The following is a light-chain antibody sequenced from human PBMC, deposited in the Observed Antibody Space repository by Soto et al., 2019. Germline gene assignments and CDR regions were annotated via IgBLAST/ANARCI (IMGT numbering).Light chain of an antibody. Sequence: ETVMTQSPATLSVSPGERATLSCRASQSVGSDLAWYQQKPGQAPRLVIYDIFTRAPGVPTRISGSGSGTEFTLTISSLQSEDFAVYYCQQYNSWPLTFGGGTKVDIK. CDR2: DIF. CDR3: QQYNSWPLT. CDR1: QSVGSD. V-gene: IGKV3D-15*01. J-gene: IGKJ4*01.